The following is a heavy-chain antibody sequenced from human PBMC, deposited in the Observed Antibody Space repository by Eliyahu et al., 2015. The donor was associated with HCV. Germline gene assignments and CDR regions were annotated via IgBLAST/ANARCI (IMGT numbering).Heavy chain of an antibody. V-gene: IGHV3-7*02. CDR2: IKQDGSEK. CDR1: GFTFSSYW. J-gene: IGHJ4*02. CDR3: ATAGDIVVVPAAIDY. Sequence: EVQLVEPGGGLVQPGGSLRLSCAASGFTFSSYWMSWVRQAPGKGLEWVANIKQDGSEKYYVDSVKGRFTISRDNAKNSLYLQMNSLRAEDTAVYYCATAGDIVVVPAAIDYWGQGTLVTVSS. D-gene: IGHD2-2*01.